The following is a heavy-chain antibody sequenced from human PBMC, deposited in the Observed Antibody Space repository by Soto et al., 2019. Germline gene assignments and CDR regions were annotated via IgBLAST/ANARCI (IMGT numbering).Heavy chain of an antibody. CDR2: IYWDDDK. V-gene: IGHV2-5*02. Sequence: SGATLVNPTQTLTLTCTFSGFSLSTSGVGVGWIRQPPGKALEWLALIYWDDDKRYSPSLKSRLTITKDTSKNQVVLTMTNMDPVDTATYYCAHRRSYYGSGPQPYYFDYWRQGTLVPVSS. J-gene: IGHJ4*02. D-gene: IGHD3-10*01. CDR3: AHRRSYYGSGPQPYYFDY. CDR1: GFSLSTSGVG.